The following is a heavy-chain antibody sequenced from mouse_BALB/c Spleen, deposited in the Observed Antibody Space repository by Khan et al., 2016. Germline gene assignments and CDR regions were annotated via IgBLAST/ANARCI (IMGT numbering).Heavy chain of an antibody. V-gene: IGHV10S3*01. Sequence: EVQLVETGGGLVQPKGSLKLSCAASGFTFNTNAMNWVRQAPGKGLEWVARIRSESNNYATYYADSVKDRFTISRDDSQSMLYLQMNNLKTEETALYYCVGYPFAYWGQGTRVTVSA. CDR2: IRSESNNYAT. J-gene: IGHJ3*01. CDR1: GFTFNTNA. CDR3: VGYPFAY. D-gene: IGHD1-2*01.